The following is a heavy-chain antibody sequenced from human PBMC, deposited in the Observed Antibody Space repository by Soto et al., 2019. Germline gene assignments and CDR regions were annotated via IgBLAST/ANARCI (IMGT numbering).Heavy chain of an antibody. J-gene: IGHJ4*02. CDR3: AGSGYYPNYFDY. D-gene: IGHD3-22*01. CDR1: GGSFSGYY. Sequence: SETLSLTCAVYGGSFSGYYWTWIRQPPGTGLEWIGEINHSGSTNYNPSLKSRLTISVDRSKNQFSLKLSSVTTADTAVYYCAGSGYYPNYFDYWGQGTLVTVS. V-gene: IGHV4-34*01. CDR2: INHSGST.